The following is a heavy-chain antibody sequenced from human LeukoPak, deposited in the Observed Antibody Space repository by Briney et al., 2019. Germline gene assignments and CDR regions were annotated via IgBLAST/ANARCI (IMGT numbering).Heavy chain of an antibody. CDR3: ARYNYGGNYDY. CDR1: GFTFSSYA. J-gene: IGHJ4*02. CDR2: ISYDGSNK. D-gene: IGHD4-23*01. Sequence: PGRSLRLSCAASGFTFSSYAMHWVRQAPGKGLEWVAVISYDGSNKYYADSVKGRFTISRDNAKDSLFLQMNSLRAEDTAVYYCARYNYGGNYDYWGQGTLVTVSS. V-gene: IGHV3-30-3*01.